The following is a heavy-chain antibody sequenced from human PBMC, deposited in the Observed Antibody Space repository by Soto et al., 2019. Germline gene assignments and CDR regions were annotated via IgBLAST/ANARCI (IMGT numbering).Heavy chain of an antibody. J-gene: IGHJ6*03. CDR3: ARGGIAAAGTSYYYYYYMDV. D-gene: IGHD6-13*01. Sequence: QVPLVQSGAEVKKPGASVKVSCKASGYTFTSYDINWVRQATGQGLEWMGWMNPNSGNTGYAQKFQGRVTMTRNTSISTAYMELSSLRSEDTAVYYCARGGIAAAGTSYYYYYYMDVWGKGTTVTVSS. CDR1: GYTFTSYD. CDR2: MNPNSGNT. V-gene: IGHV1-8*01.